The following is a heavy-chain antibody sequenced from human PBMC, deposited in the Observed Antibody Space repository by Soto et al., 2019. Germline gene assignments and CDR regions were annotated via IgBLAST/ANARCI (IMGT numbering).Heavy chain of an antibody. J-gene: IGHJ6*02. Sequence: QVQLVQSGAEVKKPGSSVKVSCKASGGTFSSYAISWVRQAPGQGLEWMGGIIPIFGTANYAQKFQGRVTITADESTSTAYMELSRLRSEDTAVYYCAAIVVVPAAMVYYYGMDVWGQGTTVTVSS. CDR3: AAIVVVPAAMVYYYGMDV. CDR2: IIPIFGTA. V-gene: IGHV1-69*01. D-gene: IGHD2-2*01. CDR1: GGTFSSYA.